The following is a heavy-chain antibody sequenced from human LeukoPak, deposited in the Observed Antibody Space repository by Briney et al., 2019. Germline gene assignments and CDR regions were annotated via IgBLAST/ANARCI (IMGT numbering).Heavy chain of an antibody. D-gene: IGHD2-2*01. J-gene: IGHJ6*03. CDR1: GGSISSVDYY. V-gene: IGHV4-30-2*03. Sequence: SQTLSLTCTVSGGSISSVDYYWSWIRQPPGKGLEWIGSVDHSGSTYYNPSLKSRVTISVDTSKNRFSLKLSSVTATDTAVYYCARHNVLVPAGANYYMDVWGKGTTVTVSS. CDR2: VDHSGST. CDR3: ARHNVLVPAGANYYMDV.